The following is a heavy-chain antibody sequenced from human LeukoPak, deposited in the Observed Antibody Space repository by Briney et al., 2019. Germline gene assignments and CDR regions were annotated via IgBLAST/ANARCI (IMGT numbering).Heavy chain of an antibody. D-gene: IGHD3-3*01. CDR2: ISGSGGSGGRT. CDR3: AKDVLPAFYDSLPAFDY. J-gene: IGHJ4*02. V-gene: IGHV3-23*01. Sequence: PGGSLGLSCATSGFTFSSYAMSWVRQAPGKGLEWVSAISGSGGSGGRTYYADSVKGRFTISRDNSKNTLYLQMNSLRAEDTAVYYCAKDVLPAFYDSLPAFDYWGQGILVTVSS. CDR1: GFTFSSYA.